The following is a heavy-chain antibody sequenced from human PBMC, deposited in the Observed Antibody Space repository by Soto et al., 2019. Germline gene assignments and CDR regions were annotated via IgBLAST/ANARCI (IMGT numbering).Heavy chain of an antibody. CDR1: GFSFSSYS. Sequence: PGGSLRLSCVASGFSFSSYSMNWVRQAPGKGLEWVSSISSSIINVYYADSVKGRFTISRDNAKSSLYLQMNSLRAEDTAVYYCATYCISSSCYYYGMDVWGQGTTVTVS. J-gene: IGHJ6*02. D-gene: IGHD2-2*01. CDR2: ISSSIINV. V-gene: IGHV3-21*01. CDR3: ATYCISSSCYYYGMDV.